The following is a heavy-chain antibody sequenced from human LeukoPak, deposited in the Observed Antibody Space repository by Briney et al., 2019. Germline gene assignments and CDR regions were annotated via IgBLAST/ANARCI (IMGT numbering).Heavy chain of an antibody. V-gene: IGHV4-34*01. CDR3: ARDRAYCSSSTCRQPFDY. CDR1: GVSFSGYY. J-gene: IGHJ4*02. D-gene: IGHD2-2*01. Sequence: SETLSLTCAVYGVSFSGYYWSWIRQPPRKGLEWIGEINHSGSTNYNPPLKSLVSISVDTSKHQFTLKLSSVTAADTAVYYCARDRAYCSSSTCRQPFDYWGQGTLVTVSS. CDR2: INHSGST.